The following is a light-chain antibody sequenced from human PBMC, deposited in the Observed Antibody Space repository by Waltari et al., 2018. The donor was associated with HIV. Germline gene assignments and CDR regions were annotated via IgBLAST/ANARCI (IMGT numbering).Light chain of an antibody. J-gene: IGLJ1*01. CDR1: SFNLGRNF. Sequence: QSVLTQPPSASGTPGQRVILSCSGSSFNLGRNFLSWFQQLPGTAPKVLIFRDNQRPSGVPDRFSGSKSGASASLAISGLRSEDEADYYCAAWDDSLRGSYVFGPGTKVTVL. V-gene: IGLV1-47*01. CDR3: AAWDDSLRGSYV. CDR2: RDN.